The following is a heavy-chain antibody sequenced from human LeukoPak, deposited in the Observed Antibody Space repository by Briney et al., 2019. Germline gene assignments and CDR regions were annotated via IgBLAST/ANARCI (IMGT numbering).Heavy chain of an antibody. V-gene: IGHV3-73*01. J-gene: IGHJ4*02. CDR1: GFTFSGSA. CDR3: TGWLQLEYFDY. Sequence: GGSLRLSCAASGFTFSGSAMQWVRQASGKGLEWVGRIRSKANSYATAYAASVKGRFTISRDDSKSTAYLQMNSLKTEDTAVYYCTGWLQLEYFDYWGQGTLVTVSS. D-gene: IGHD5-24*01. CDR2: IRSKANSYAT.